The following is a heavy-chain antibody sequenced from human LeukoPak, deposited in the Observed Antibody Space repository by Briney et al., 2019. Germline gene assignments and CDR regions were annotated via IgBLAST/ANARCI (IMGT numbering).Heavy chain of an antibody. D-gene: IGHD3-10*01. V-gene: IGHV3-9*01. CDR3: AKDTMPAALVRGSDLAS. CDR2: ISWNGDSI. CDR1: GFIFDDYA. Sequence: GGSLRLSCAASGFIFDDYAMHWVRQAPGAGLEWVSVISWNGDSIDYADSVKGRFTISRDNAKNSLYLQMNSLRVEDTALYYCAKDTMPAALVRGSDLASWGQGTLVTVSS. J-gene: IGHJ5*02.